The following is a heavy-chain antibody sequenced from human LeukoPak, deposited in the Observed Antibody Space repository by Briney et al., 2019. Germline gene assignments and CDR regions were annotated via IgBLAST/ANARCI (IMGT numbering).Heavy chain of an antibody. J-gene: IGHJ3*02. CDR3: ARDERDSGSYFPGTFDI. V-gene: IGHV1-69*13. Sequence: ASVKVSCKASGGTFSSYAISWVRQAPGQGLEWMGGIIPIFGTANYAQKFQGRVTITADESTSTAYMELSSLRSEDTAVYYCARDERDSGSYFPGTFDIWGQGTMVTVSS. D-gene: IGHD1-26*01. CDR2: IIPIFGTA. CDR1: GGTFSSYA.